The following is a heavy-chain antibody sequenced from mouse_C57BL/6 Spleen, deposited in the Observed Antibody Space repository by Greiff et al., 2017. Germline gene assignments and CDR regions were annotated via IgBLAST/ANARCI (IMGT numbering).Heavy chain of an antibody. V-gene: IGHV1-15*01. D-gene: IGHD1-1*01. J-gene: IGHJ2*01. CDR3: TRSNYGSSWFDY. CDR1: GYTFTDYE. CDR2: IDPETGGT. Sequence: QVQLQQSGAELVRPGASVTLSCTASGYTFTDYEMHWVKQTPVHGLEWIGAIDPETGGTAYNQKFKGKAILTADKSSSTAYMELRSLTSEDSAVYYCTRSNYGSSWFDYWGQGTTLTVSS.